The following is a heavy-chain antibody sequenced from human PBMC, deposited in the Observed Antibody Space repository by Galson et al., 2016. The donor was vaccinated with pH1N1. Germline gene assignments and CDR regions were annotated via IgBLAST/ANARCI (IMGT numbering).Heavy chain of an antibody. CDR2: ISYNGHDQ. Sequence: SLRLSCAASGFSFDNYAMHWVRQAPGKGLEWVAFISYNGHDQSYADSLKGRFIISRDNSKTTLYLQLNSLRTEDTAVFYCAREDWSYADTYYNGLDVWGQGTTVTVSS. D-gene: IGHD3-16*01. CDR1: GFSFDNYA. V-gene: IGHV3-30-3*01. J-gene: IGHJ6*02. CDR3: AREDWSYADTYYNGLDV.